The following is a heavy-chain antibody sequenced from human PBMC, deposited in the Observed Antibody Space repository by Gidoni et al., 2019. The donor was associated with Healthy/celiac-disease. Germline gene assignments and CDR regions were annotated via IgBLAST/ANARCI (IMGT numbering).Heavy chain of an antibody. CDR1: GCTFSNAW. J-gene: IGHJ4*02. CDR3: TTDGEIVGAPESEYY. CDR2: IKSKTDGGTT. V-gene: IGHV3-15*01. D-gene: IGHD1-26*01. Sequence: EVQLVGSGGGLVKPGGSLRLSCAASGCTFSNAWLSWVRQAPGKGLEWVGRIKSKTDGGTTDYAAPVKGRFTISRDDSKNTLYLQMNSLKTEDTAVYYCTTDGEIVGAPESEYYWGQGTLVTVSS.